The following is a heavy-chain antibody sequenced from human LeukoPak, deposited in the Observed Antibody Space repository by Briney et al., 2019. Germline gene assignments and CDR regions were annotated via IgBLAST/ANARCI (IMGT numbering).Heavy chain of an antibody. CDR1: GGSISSYY. D-gene: IGHD2-21*01. CDR3: ARSIWLPSDAFDI. CDR2: IYYSGST. Sequence: SETLSLTYTVSGGSISSYYWSWIRQPPGKGLEWIGYIYYSGSTNYNPSLKSRVTISVDTSKNQFSLKLSSVTAADTAVYYCARSIWLPSDAFDIWGQGTMVTVSS. V-gene: IGHV4-59*01. J-gene: IGHJ3*02.